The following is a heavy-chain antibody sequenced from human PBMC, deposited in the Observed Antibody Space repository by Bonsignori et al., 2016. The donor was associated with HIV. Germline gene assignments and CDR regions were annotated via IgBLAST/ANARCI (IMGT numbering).Heavy chain of an antibody. Sequence: WVRQAPGQGLEWMGWISAYNGNTNYAQKLQGRVTMTTDTSTSTAYMELRSLRSDDTAVYYCARDRLDWFDPWGQGTLVTVSS. CDR2: ISAYNGNT. D-gene: IGHD6-19*01. V-gene: IGHV1-18*01. CDR3: ARDRLDWFDP. J-gene: IGHJ5*02.